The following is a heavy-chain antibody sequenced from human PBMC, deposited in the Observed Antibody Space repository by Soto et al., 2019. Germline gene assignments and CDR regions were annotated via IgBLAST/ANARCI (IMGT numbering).Heavy chain of an antibody. J-gene: IGHJ2*01. Sequence: QVQLQESGPGLVKPSQTLSLTCTVSGASISSGGYYWNWIRQHPGKGLEWIGYIYYSGSTYYNPSIKSRVTFSVDTSKNEFSLKLSSVTAADTAVYYCARDGRGRGIAVAGRFWYFDLWGRGTLVTVSS. CDR2: IYYSGST. V-gene: IGHV4-31*03. D-gene: IGHD6-19*01. CDR1: GASISSGGYY. CDR3: ARDGRGRGIAVAGRFWYFDL.